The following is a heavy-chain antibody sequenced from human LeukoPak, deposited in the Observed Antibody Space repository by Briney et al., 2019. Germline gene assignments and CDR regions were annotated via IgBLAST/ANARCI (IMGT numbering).Heavy chain of an antibody. Sequence: GGSLRLSCAASGFTLSGYWMSWVRQAPGKGLEWVANIKQDGSEKYYVDSVKGRFTISRDNAKNSLYLQMNSLRDEDTAVYFCARRPYSDTSGRLSDVWGQGTTVTVSS. CDR3: ARRPYSDTSGRLSDV. J-gene: IGHJ6*02. V-gene: IGHV3-7*01. CDR1: GFTLSGYW. CDR2: IKQDGSEK. D-gene: IGHD3-22*01.